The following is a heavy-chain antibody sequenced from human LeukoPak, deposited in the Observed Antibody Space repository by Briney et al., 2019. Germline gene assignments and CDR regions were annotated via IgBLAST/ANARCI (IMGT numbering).Heavy chain of an antibody. D-gene: IGHD4-17*01. V-gene: IGHV3-74*01. CDR3: ARELTVTTSFDY. CDR1: GFTFSSYW. J-gene: IGHJ4*02. CDR2: INSDGSST. Sequence: PGGSLRLSCAASGFTFSSYWMHWVRQAPGKGLEWVSRINSDGSSTSYADSVKGRFTISRDNAKNTLYLQMNSLRAEDTAVYYCARELTVTTSFDYWGQGTLVTVSS.